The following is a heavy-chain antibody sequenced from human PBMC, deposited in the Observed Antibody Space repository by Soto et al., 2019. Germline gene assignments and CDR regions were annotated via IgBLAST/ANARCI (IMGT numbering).Heavy chain of an antibody. CDR1: GGSISSSSYY. CDR2: IYYSGST. V-gene: IGHV4-39*01. D-gene: IGHD3-3*01. J-gene: IGHJ4*02. CDR3: AGITIFGVDTAGLFDY. Sequence: SETLSLTFTVSGGSISSSSYYWGWIRQPPGKGLEWIGSIYYSGSTYYNPSLKSRVTISVDTSKNQFSLKLSSVTAADTAVYYCAGITIFGVDTAGLFDYWGQGTLVTVSS.